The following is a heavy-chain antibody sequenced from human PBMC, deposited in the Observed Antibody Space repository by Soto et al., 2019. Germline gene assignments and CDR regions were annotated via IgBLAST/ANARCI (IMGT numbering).Heavy chain of an antibody. CDR2: IIPIFGTA. J-gene: IGHJ4*02. D-gene: IGHD2-21*02. V-gene: IGHV1-69*13. Sequence: SVKVSCKASGGTFSSYAISWVRQAPGQGLEWMGGIIPIFGTANYAQKFQGRVTITADESTSTAYVELSSLRSEDTAVYYCARDGYCGGDCYFYWGQGTLVTVSS. CDR3: ARDGYCGGDCYFY. CDR1: GGTFSSYA.